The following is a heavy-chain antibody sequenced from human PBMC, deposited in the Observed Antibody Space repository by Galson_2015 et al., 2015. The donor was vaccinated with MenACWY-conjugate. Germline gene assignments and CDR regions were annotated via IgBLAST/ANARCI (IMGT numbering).Heavy chain of an antibody. CDR1: GFTFSNAW. J-gene: IGHJ4*02. CDR3: TTVREGAIYYFDY. D-gene: IGHD1-26*01. V-gene: IGHV3-15*01. CDR2: IKSKTDGGTT. Sequence: SLRLSCAVSGFTFSNAWMSWVRQAPGKGLEWVGRIKSKTDGGTTDYAAPVKGRFTISRDDSKNTLYLQMNSLKTEDTAVYYCTTVREGAIYYFDYWGQGTLVTFSS.